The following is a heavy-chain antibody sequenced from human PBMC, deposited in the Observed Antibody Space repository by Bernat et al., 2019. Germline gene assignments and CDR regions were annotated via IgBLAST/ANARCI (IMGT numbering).Heavy chain of an antibody. CDR3: AKGVVGTTGIDY. CDR2: ISWNSGSI. Sequence: EVQLVESGGGLVQPGRSLRLSCAASGFTFDDYAMHWVRQAPGKGLEWVSGISWNSGSIGYADSMKGRFTISRDNAKNTLYLQMNSLRAEDTAVYYCAKGVVGTTGIDYWGQGTLVTVSS. V-gene: IGHV3-9*01. CDR1: GFTFDDYA. D-gene: IGHD1-26*01. J-gene: IGHJ4*02.